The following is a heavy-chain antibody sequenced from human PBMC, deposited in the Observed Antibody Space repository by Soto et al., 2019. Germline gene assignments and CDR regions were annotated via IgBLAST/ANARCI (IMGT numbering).Heavy chain of an antibody. CDR2: INSDGSST. Sequence: LRLSCAASGFTFSSYWMHWVRQAPGKGLVWVSRINSDGSSTSYADSVKGRFTISRDNAKNTLYLQMNSLRAEDTAVYYCAVYRVIHYYYGMDVWGQGTTVTVSS. V-gene: IGHV3-74*01. CDR3: AVYRVIHYYYGMDV. CDR1: GFTFSSYW. J-gene: IGHJ6*02. D-gene: IGHD1-26*01.